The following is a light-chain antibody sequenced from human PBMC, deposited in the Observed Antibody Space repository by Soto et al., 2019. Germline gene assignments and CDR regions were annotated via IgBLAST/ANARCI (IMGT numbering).Light chain of an antibody. J-gene: IGKJ1*01. V-gene: IGKV1-5*01. CDR3: HQYNTWT. Sequence: DIQMTQSPSTVSASVGDRVTITCRASESISRWLAWYQQEPGKAPKLLIYDASDLESGVPSRFSGSRSGTEFTLTISSLQPEDFATYYCHQYNTWTFGQGTKVEIK. CDR1: ESISRW. CDR2: DAS.